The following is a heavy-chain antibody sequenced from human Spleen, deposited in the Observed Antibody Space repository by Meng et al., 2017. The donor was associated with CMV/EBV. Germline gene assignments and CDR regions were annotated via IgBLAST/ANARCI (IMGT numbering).Heavy chain of an antibody. CDR1: GFTFSSYA. CDR3: ARDDSSGYYPDY. D-gene: IGHD3-22*01. J-gene: IGHJ4*02. V-gene: IGHV3-23*01. Sequence: GESLKISCAASGFTFSSYAMSWVRQAPGKGLEWVSAISGSGGSTYYADSVKGRFTISRDNAKNSLYLQMNSLRAEDTAVYYCARDDSSGYYPDYWGQGTLVTVSS. CDR2: ISGSGGST.